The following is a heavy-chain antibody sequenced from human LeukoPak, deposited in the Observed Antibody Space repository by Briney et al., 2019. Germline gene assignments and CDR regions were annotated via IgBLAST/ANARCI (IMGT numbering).Heavy chain of an antibody. CDR3: ARVFRLGIAARPDY. J-gene: IGHJ4*02. CDR1: GGSISSSSYY. D-gene: IGHD6-6*01. Sequence: SETLSLTCTVSGGSISSSSYYWGWIRQPPGKGLEWIGSIYYSGSTYYNPSLNSRVTISVDTSKNQFSLKLSSVTAADTAVYYCARVFRLGIAARPDYWGQGTLVTVSS. V-gene: IGHV4-39*07. CDR2: IYYSGST.